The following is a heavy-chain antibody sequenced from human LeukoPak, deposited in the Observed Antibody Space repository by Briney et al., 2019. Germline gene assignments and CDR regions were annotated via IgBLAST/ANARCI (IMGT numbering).Heavy chain of an antibody. CDR2: IRYDGSNK. J-gene: IGHJ5*01. Sequence: GGSLRLPCGASGFTFSSYGMHWVRQAPDKGLEWVAFIRYDGSNKNYADSVKGRFTISRDNSKNTLYLQMNSLRAEDTAVYYCAKVYEYGDNDWFDSWGQGTLVTVSS. CDR3: AKVYEYGDNDWFDS. CDR1: GFTFSSYG. V-gene: IGHV3-30*02. D-gene: IGHD4-17*01.